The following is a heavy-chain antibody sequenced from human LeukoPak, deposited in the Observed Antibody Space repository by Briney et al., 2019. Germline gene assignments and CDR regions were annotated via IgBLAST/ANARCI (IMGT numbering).Heavy chain of an antibody. CDR3: ASLSVIYCSSTSCPDY. D-gene: IGHD2-2*01. J-gene: IGHJ4*02. CDR2: RRNKASSYTT. Sequence: GGSLRLSCAASGFKFSDHYIDWVRQAPGKGLEWVGRRRNKASSYTTEYAASVEGRFTISRDVSESSLYLQMNSLRAEDTAVYYCASLSVIYCSSTSCPDYWGQGTLVTVSS. CDR1: GFKFSDHY. V-gene: IGHV3-72*01.